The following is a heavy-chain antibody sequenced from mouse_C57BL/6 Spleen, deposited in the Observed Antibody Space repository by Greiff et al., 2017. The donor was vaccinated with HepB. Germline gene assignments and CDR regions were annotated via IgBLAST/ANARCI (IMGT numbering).Heavy chain of an antibody. CDR2: ISDGGSYT. CDR3: ARADYYGSSYGDYYAMDY. V-gene: IGHV5-4*01. CDR1: GFTFSSYA. D-gene: IGHD1-1*01. J-gene: IGHJ4*01. Sequence: EVQLVESGGGLVKPGGSLKLSCAASGFTFSSYAMSWVRQTPEKRLEWVATISDGGSYTYYPDNVKGRFTISRDNAKNNLYLQMSHLKPEDTAMYYCARADYYGSSYGDYYAMDYWGQGTSVTVSS.